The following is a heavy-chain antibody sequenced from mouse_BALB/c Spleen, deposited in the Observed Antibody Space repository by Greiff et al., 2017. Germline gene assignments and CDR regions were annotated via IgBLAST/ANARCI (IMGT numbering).Heavy chain of an antibody. CDR1: GYTFTSYV. V-gene: IGHV1-14*01. CDR2: INPYNDGT. Sequence: EVQLVESGPELVKPGASVKMSCKASGYTFTSYVMHWVKQKPGQGLEWIGYINPYNDGTKYNEKFKGKATLTSDKSSSTAYMELSSLTSEDSAVYYCARYGAHYAMDYWGQGTSVTVSS. J-gene: IGHJ4*01. CDR3: ARYGAHYAMDY. D-gene: IGHD1-1*01.